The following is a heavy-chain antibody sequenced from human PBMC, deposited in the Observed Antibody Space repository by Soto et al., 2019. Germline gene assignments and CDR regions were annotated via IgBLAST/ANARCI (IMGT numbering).Heavy chain of an antibody. CDR1: GFIFSSYG. J-gene: IGHJ6*01. D-gene: IGHD4-4*01. V-gene: IGHV3-33*07. CDR2: IWYDGSNK. CDR3: AREPYSNYVMDV. Sequence: PGGSLRLSCVASGFIFSSYGMYWVRQAPGKGLEWVGVIWYDGSNKYYGDSVKGRFTISRDNSKNTLYLQMSSLRAEDTAVYYCAREPYSNYVMDVWGQGTTVTVSS.